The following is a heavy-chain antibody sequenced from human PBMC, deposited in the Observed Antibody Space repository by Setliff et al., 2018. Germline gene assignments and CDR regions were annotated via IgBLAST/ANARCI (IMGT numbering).Heavy chain of an antibody. J-gene: IGHJ4*02. CDR1: DDSISSRHYY. Sequence: SETLSLTCTVSDDSISSRHYYWSWIRQPAGKGLEWLGQIYTSWSTNYNPSLKGRATLSIDASKRQFSLKLTSVTAADTAVYYCARLRGIAVPGAPKYYSPGYWGQGTLVTVSS. D-gene: IGHD6-19*01. CDR2: IYTSWST. CDR3: ARLRGIAVPGAPKYYSPGY. V-gene: IGHV4-61*09.